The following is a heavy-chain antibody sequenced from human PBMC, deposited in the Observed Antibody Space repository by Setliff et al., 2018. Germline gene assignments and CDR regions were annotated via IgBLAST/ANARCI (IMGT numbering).Heavy chain of an antibody. D-gene: IGHD2-2*01. Sequence: SETLSLTCAVYGGSFSGYYWSWIRQPPGEGLELIGEINHTGSTNYNPSLKSRVTISVDTSKNQFSLRLSSVTAADTAVYYCARGYCNSAGCFFAGWFDPWGQGTLVTVSS. J-gene: IGHJ5*02. V-gene: IGHV4-34*01. CDR3: ARGYCNSAGCFFAGWFDP. CDR2: INHTGST. CDR1: GGSFSGYY.